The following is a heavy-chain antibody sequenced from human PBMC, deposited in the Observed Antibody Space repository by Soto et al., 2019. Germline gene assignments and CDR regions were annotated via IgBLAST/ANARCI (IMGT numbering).Heavy chain of an antibody. V-gene: IGHV3-23*01. D-gene: IGHD2-15*01. Sequence: PGGSLRLSCAASGFTFSSYAMSWVRQAPGKGLEWVSAISGSGGSTYYADSVKGRFTISRDNSKNTLYLQMNSLRAEDTAVYYCARSRFGGYDYYGMDVWGQGTTVTVSS. CDR2: ISGSGGST. J-gene: IGHJ6*02. CDR1: GFTFSSYA. CDR3: ARSRFGGYDYYGMDV.